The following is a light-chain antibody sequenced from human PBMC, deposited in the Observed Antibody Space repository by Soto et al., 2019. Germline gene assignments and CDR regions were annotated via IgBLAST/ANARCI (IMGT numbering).Light chain of an antibody. CDR3: QQYGSSVT. Sequence: EIVLTQSPGTLSLSPGERATLSCRASQSVSSRFLTWYQQKPGQAPRVLIYGASSRATGIPDRFSGSGSGTDFTLTISRLELEDFALYYCQQYGSSVTFGQGTRLEIK. V-gene: IGKV3-20*01. J-gene: IGKJ5*01. CDR1: QSVSSRF. CDR2: GAS.